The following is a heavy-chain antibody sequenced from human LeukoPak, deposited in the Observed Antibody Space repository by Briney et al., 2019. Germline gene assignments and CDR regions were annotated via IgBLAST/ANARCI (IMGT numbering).Heavy chain of an antibody. CDR1: GLTFSSHW. CDR2: ITNDGSST. J-gene: IGHJ4*02. CDR3: ASRHCSGGGCYFAGADPFDY. D-gene: IGHD2-15*01. V-gene: IGHV3-74*01. Sequence: PGGSLRLSCAASGLTFSSHWMHWVRQAPGKGLVWVSRITNDGSSTTYADSVKGRFTISRDTSKNTLYLQMNSLRAEDTAVYFCASRHCSGGGCYFAGADPFDYWGQGTLVTVSS.